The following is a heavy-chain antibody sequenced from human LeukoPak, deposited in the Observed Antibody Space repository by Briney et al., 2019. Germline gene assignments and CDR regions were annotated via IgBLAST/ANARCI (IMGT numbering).Heavy chain of an antibody. CDR1: GGTFSSYA. CDR3: ASSLLPGMDV. V-gene: IGHV1-69*13. CDR2: IIPIFGTA. Sequence: GASVKVSCKASGGTFSSYAISWVRQAPGQGLEWMGGIIPIFGTANYAQKFQGRVTITADESTSTAYMELSSLRSEDTAVYYCASSLLPGMDVWGQGTTVTVSS. J-gene: IGHJ6*02. D-gene: IGHD1-26*01.